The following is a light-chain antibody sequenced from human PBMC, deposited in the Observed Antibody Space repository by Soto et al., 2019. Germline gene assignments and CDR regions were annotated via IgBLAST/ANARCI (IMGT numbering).Light chain of an antibody. CDR1: SSNIGGRA. CDR3: AAWDDSLNIFV. Sequence: QSALTQPPSASGTPGQSVTISCSGSSSNIGGRAASWYQQLPGTAPKLLINSNNQRPSGVPDRFSGSKSGTSASLAISGLQSGDEADYYCAAWDDSLNIFVFGTGTKVTVL. V-gene: IGLV1-44*01. J-gene: IGLJ1*01. CDR2: SNN.